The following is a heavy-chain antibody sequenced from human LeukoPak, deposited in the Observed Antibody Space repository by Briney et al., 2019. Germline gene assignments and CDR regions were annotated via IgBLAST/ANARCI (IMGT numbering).Heavy chain of an antibody. V-gene: IGHV1-2*02. D-gene: IGHD3-10*01. Sequence: ASVKVSCKASGYTFTGYYMHWVRQAPGQGLEWMGWVHPNSGGTKYAQKFQGRVTMTRDMSITTAYMELSRLRSDDTAVYYCARVSYYGSGSYHYYMDVWGKGTTVTVSS. J-gene: IGHJ6*03. CDR1: GYTFTGYY. CDR3: ARVSYYGSGSYHYYMDV. CDR2: VHPNSGGT.